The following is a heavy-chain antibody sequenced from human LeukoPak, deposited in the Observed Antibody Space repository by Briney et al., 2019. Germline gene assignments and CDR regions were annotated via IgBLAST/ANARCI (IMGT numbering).Heavy chain of an antibody. D-gene: IGHD6-19*01. CDR3: ARGLDVAGGWFDP. CDR1: GFTVSSSH. CDR2: IYSGGNI. Sequence: GGSLRLSCAASGFTVSSSHMSWVRQAPGKGLEWVSVIYSGGNIYYADSVKGRFTISRDTSKNTLYLQMKSLRVEDTAVYYCARGLDVAGGWFDPWGQGTLVTVSS. J-gene: IGHJ5*02. V-gene: IGHV3-66*01.